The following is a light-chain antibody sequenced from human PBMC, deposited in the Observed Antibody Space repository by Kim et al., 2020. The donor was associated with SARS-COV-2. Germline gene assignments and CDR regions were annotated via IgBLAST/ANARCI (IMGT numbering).Light chain of an antibody. J-gene: IGLJ1*01. CDR1: KIGSKS. CDR3: QVWDSSSVHRV. CDR2: YDT. V-gene: IGLV3-21*04. Sequence: SYELTQPPSVSVAPGNTARITCGGDKIGSKSVHWYQQKAGRAPILVISYDTDRPSGIPERFSGSNSGNTATLTISGVEAGDEADYYCQVWDSSSVHRVFG.